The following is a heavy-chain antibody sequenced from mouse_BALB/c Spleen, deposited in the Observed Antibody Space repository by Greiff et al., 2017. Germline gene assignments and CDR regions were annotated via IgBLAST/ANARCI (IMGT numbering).Heavy chain of an antibody. CDR2: IDPFNGGT. V-gene: IGHV1S135*01. J-gene: IGHJ4*01. CDR3: AREITTVVTKGNAMDY. Sequence: EVQLQESGPELMKPGASVKISCKASGYSFTSYYMHWVKQSHGKSLEWIGYIDPFNGGTSYNQKFKGKATLTVDKSSSTAYMHLSSLTSEDSAVYYCAREITTVVTKGNAMDYWGQGTSVTVSS. D-gene: IGHD1-1*01. CDR1: GYSFTSYY.